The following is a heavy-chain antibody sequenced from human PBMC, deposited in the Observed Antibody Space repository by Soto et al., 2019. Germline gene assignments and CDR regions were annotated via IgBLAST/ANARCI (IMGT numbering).Heavy chain of an antibody. Sequence: SETLSLTCAVSGGSISSSNWWSWVRQPPGKGLEWIGDIYHSGSTTYSPSLKSRLTISVDTSKNQFSLKLSSVTAADTAVYYCARRYDYWGQGTLVTVSS. CDR3: ARRYDY. CDR1: GGSISSSNW. J-gene: IGHJ4*02. CDR2: IYHSGST. V-gene: IGHV4-4*02.